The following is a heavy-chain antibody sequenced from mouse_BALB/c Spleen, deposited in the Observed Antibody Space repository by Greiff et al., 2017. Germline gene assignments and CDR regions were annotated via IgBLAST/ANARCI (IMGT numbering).Heavy chain of an antibody. J-gene: IGHJ3*01. V-gene: IGHV5-12-2*01. CDR2: ISNGGGST. D-gene: IGHD1-1*01. CDR3: ARQSYGFAD. Sequence: EVMLVESGGGLVQPGGSLKLSCAASGFTFSSYTMSWVRQTPEKRLEWVAYISNGGGSTYYPDTVKGRFTISRDNAKNTLYLQMSSLKSEDTAMYYCARQSYGFADWGQGTLVTVSA. CDR1: GFTFSSYT.